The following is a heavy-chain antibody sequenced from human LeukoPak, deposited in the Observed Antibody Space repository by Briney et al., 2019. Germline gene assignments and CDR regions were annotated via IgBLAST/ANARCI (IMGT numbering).Heavy chain of an antibody. CDR1: GGSFSGYY. Sequence: SETLSLTCAVYGGSFSGYYWSWIRQPPGKGLEWIGEINHSGSTNYNPSLKSRVTISVDTSKNQFSQKLSSVTAADTAVYYCARGRRAGGGGDSNSDFDYWGQGTLVTVSS. D-gene: IGHD2-21*02. CDR3: ARGRRAGGGGDSNSDFDY. V-gene: IGHV4-34*01. CDR2: INHSGST. J-gene: IGHJ4*02.